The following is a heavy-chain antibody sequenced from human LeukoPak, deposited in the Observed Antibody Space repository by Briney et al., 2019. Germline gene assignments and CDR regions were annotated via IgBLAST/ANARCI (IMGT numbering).Heavy chain of an antibody. CDR3: ARVLRYGYSSCWSLRYGAFDI. V-gene: IGHV4-39*01. CDR2: IYYSGST. D-gene: IGHD6-13*01. Sequence: SETLSLTCTVSGGSISSSSYYWGWIRQPPGKGLEWIGSIYYSGSTYYNPSLKSRVTISVDTSKNQFSLKLSSVTAADTAVYYCARVLRYGYSSCWSLRYGAFDIWGQGTMVTVSS. CDR1: GGSISSSSYY. J-gene: IGHJ3*02.